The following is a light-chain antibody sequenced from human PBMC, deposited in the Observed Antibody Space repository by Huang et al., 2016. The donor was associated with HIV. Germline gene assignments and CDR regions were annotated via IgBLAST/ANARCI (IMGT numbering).Light chain of an antibody. CDR3: MQTLQTPLT. CDR1: QSLLHRKGNNY. Sequence: DIVMTQSPLSLSVTPGEPASISCRSSQSLLHRKGNNYLDWYLQKPGQSPQLLIYVASMRASGIPDRFNGSGSGTDFTLKISRVEAEDVGVYYCMQTLQTPLTFGGGTKVEVK. J-gene: IGKJ4*01. V-gene: IGKV2-28*01. CDR2: VAS.